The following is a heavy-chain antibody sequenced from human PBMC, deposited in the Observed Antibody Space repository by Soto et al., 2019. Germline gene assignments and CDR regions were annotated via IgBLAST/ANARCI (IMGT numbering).Heavy chain of an antibody. J-gene: IGHJ5*02. CDR3: ARELDP. CDR2: IYYSGST. V-gene: IGHV4-4*02. CDR1: SGSISSSNW. Sequence: QVQLQESGPGLVKPSGTLSLTCAVSSGSISSSNWWSWVRQPPGKGLEWIGEIYYSGSTNYNPSLKCRVTISVDKSKTQFSPELSSGTAADTTVYYCARELDPWCHGTLVTVSS.